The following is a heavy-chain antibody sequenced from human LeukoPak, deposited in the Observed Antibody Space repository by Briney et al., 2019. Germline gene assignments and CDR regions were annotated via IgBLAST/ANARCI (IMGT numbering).Heavy chain of an antibody. J-gene: IGHJ5*02. CDR2: ISVRSDTT. Sequence: GGSLRLSCAGSGLSFNTYSMNCLRQAPGKGLEWISYISVRSDTTYYADSVEGRFTISRDTAKNSLYLLMNSLRVEDTAVYYCARDDGRRWFDPWGQGTRVTVSS. V-gene: IGHV3-48*01. CDR3: ARDDGRRWFDP. CDR1: GLSFNTYS.